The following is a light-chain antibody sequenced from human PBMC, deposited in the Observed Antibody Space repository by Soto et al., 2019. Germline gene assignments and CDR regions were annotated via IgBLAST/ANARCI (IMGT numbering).Light chain of an antibody. CDR1: SSDVGSYDY. CDR2: DVS. CDR3: SSYTSSITLV. J-gene: IGLJ1*01. V-gene: IGLV2-14*01. Sequence: QSVLTQPASVSGSPVQSITISCTGTSSDVGSYDYVSWYQQHPGKAPQLMIYDVSDRPSGVSNRFSGSKSGNTASLTISGLQAEDEADYYCSSYTSSITLVFGTGTKVTVL.